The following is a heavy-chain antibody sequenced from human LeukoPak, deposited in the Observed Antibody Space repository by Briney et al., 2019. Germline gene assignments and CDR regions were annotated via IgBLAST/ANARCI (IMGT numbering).Heavy chain of an antibody. J-gene: IGHJ4*02. V-gene: IGHV1-2*02. CDR2: INPNTGGP. Sequence: ASVKVSCKASGSTLTGYYMHWMRQAPGQVLELLGWINPNTGGPNYAQKFQGRFTMTRDTSISTAYMELTWLRSNVPAVYYCSRSIAAAGSNYWGQGTLVTVSS. CDR3: SRSIAAAGSNY. D-gene: IGHD6-13*01. CDR1: GSTLTGYY.